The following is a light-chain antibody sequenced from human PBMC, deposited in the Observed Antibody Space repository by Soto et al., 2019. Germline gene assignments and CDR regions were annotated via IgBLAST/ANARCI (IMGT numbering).Light chain of an antibody. CDR3: QQYNNWWT. V-gene: IGKV3-20*01. J-gene: IGKJ1*01. Sequence: EIVLTQSPGTLSLSPGERATLSCRASQSVSSSYLAWYQQKPGQAPRLLIYAASTRATGIPARFIGNGSGTEFTLTISNLQSEDFAVYYCQQYNNWWTFGQGTKVDIK. CDR2: AAS. CDR1: QSVSSSY.